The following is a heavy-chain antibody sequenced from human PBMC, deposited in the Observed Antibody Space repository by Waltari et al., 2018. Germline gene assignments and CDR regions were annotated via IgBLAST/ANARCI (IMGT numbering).Heavy chain of an antibody. CDR3: ARTSVPTLSFDS. D-gene: IGHD4-17*01. V-gene: IGHV4-59*01. CDR2: IFYTGTT. J-gene: IGHJ5*01. CDR1: GDSISRYY. Sequence: QVVLQESGPGLVKPSETLSLTCNFSGDSISRYYWSWIRQSPGKGLEWIGYIFYTGTTNYTSSLKSRLTISIDTSKSQFSLKLNSVTAADTAVYYCARTSVPTLSFDSWGQGTLVTVSS.